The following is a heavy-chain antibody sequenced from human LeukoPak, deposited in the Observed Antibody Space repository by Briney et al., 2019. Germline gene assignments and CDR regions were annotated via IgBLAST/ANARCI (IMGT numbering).Heavy chain of an antibody. Sequence: PGGSLRLSCAASGFTFSSYSMNWVRQAPGKGLEWVSYISSSSSTIYYADSVKGRFTISRDNAKNSLYLQMNSLRAEDTAVYYCARGDSSGYYWGYFDYWGQGTLVTVSS. D-gene: IGHD3-22*01. CDR3: ARGDSSGYYWGYFDY. J-gene: IGHJ4*02. CDR1: GFTFSSYS. V-gene: IGHV3-48*01. CDR2: ISSSSSTI.